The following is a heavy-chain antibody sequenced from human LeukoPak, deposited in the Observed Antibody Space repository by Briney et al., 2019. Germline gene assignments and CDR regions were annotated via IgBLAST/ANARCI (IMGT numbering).Heavy chain of an antibody. D-gene: IGHD3-10*01. CDR2: TYSGGST. CDR3: ARGRAGNYYNHNDY. J-gene: IGHJ4*01. CDR1: GFTVSSNY. V-gene: IGHV3-66*01. Sequence: PGGSLRLSCAASGFTVSSNYMSWVRQAPGKGLEWVSVTYSGGSTYYADSVKGRFTISRDNSKNTLYLQMNSLRAEDTAVYYCARGRAGNYYNHNDYWGQGTLVTVSS.